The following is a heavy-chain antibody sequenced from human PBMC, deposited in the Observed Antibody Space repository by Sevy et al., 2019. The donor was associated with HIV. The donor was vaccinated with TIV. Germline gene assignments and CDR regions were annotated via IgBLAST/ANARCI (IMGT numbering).Heavy chain of an antibody. Sequence: ASVKVSCRASGYTFTSNGIAWVRQAPGQGLEWMGWINTNNGNANYAQKYQGRVTMTTDTSTRTGYMERRSLRSDDTAMYYCARDRGYCSGGSCYIQQWGQGTLVTVSS. V-gene: IGHV1-18*01. D-gene: IGHD2-15*01. CDR2: INTNNGNA. CDR1: GYTFTSNG. J-gene: IGHJ1*01. CDR3: ARDRGYCSGGSCYIQQ.